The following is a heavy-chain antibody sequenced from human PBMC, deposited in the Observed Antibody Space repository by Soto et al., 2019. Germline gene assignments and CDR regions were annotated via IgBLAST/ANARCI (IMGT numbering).Heavy chain of an antibody. V-gene: IGHV3-21*01. J-gene: IGHJ6*02. CDR1: GFTFSSYS. CDR3: ARFISREAVHYYYYGMDV. D-gene: IGHD2-15*01. CDR2: ISSSSSYI. Sequence: GGSLRLSCAASGFTFSSYSMNWVRQAPGKGLEWVSSISSSSSYIYYADSVKGRFTISRDNAKNSLYLQMNSLRAEDTAVYYCARFISREAVHYYYYGMDVWGQGTTVTVSS.